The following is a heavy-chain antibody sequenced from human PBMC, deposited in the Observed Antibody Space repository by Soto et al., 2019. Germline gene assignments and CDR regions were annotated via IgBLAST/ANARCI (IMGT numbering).Heavy chain of an antibody. CDR1: GGSFSGYY. CDR2: ISHSGSS. V-gene: IGHV4-34*01. Sequence: QVQLQQWGAGLLKPSETLSLTCDVYGGSFSGYYWSWIRQPPGKGLEWIGEISHSGSSNYSPSLKGRVIISVDTSKSQFSLKLSSVTAADTAVYYCARVDNWGTIDYWGQGTLVTVSS. J-gene: IGHJ4*02. D-gene: IGHD3-16*01. CDR3: ARVDNWGTIDY.